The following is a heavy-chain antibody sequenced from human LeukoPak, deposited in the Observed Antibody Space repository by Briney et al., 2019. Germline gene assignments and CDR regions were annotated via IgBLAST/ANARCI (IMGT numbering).Heavy chain of an antibody. CDR2: ISWNSGSI. CDR3: AKAHYCSSTSCYDMDV. CDR1: GFTFDDYA. J-gene: IGHJ6*02. D-gene: IGHD2-2*01. Sequence: GGSLRLSCAASGFTFDDYAMHWVRQAPGKGLEWVSGISWNSGSIGYADSVKGRFTISRDNAKNSLYLQMNSLRAEDTALYYCAKAHYCSSTSCYDMDVWGQGTTVTVSS. V-gene: IGHV3-9*01.